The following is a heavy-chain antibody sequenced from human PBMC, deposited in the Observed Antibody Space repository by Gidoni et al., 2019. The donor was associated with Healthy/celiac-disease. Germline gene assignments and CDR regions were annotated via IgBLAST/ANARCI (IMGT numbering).Heavy chain of an antibody. CDR3: AHTHGDIWNDDVHPFDY. J-gene: IGHJ4*02. CDR1: GFSLSTSGVG. D-gene: IGHD1-1*01. CDR2: IYWNDDK. V-gene: IGHV2-5*01. Sequence: QITLKESGPTLVKPTQTLPLTCTFSGFSLSTSGVGVGWIRQPPGKALEWLALIYWNDDKRYSPSLKSRLTITKDTSKNQVVLTMTNMDPVDTATYCAHTHGDIWNDDVHPFDYWGQGTLVTVSS.